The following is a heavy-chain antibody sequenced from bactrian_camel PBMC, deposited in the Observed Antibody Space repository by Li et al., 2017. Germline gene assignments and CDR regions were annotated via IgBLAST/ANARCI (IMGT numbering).Heavy chain of an antibody. CDR1: GFDFNTCD. CDR2: IRPDGST. Sequence: HVQLVESGGGLVQNGGSLRLSCTAPGFDFNTCDMSWYRQVAGKRREWVSTIRPDGSTNYTDSVKGRFTISKDTPKDTVYLQMSSLKPEDTAVYYCSTGVVAGRTGQGTQVTVS. D-gene: IGHD6*01. J-gene: IGHJ4*01. V-gene: IGHV3S53*01.